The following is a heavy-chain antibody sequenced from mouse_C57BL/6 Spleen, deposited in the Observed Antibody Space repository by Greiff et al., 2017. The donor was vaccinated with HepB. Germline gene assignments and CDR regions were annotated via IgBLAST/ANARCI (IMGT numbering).Heavy chain of an antibody. V-gene: IGHV2-5*01. CDR2: IWRGGST. J-gene: IGHJ1*03. D-gene: IGHD2-14*01. Sequence: VHLVESGPGLVQPSQSLSITCTVSGFSLTSYGVHWVRQSPGKGLEWLGVIWRGGSTDYNAAFMSRLSITKDNSKSQVFFKMNSLQADDTAIYYCAKKGGIWYFDVWGTGTTVTVSS. CDR3: AKKGGIWYFDV. CDR1: GFSLTSYG.